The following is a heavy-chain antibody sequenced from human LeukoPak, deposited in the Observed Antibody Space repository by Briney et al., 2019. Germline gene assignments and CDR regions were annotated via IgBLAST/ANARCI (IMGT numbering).Heavy chain of an antibody. CDR2: IYYSGST. J-gene: IGHJ4*02. CDR3: ARSPHDYYDSSGYYSYFDY. V-gene: IGHV4-31*03. CDR1: GGSISSGGYY. D-gene: IGHD3-22*01. Sequence: PSETLSLTCTVSGGSISSGGYYWSWIRQHPGKGLEWIGYIYYSGSTYYNPSLKSRVTISVDTSKNQFSLKLSSVTAADTAVYYCARSPHDYYDSSGYYSYFDYWGQGTLVTVSS.